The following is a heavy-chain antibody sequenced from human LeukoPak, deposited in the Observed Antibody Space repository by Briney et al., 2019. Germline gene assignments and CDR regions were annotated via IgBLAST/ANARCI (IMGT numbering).Heavy chain of an antibody. CDR1: GYTFTGYY. V-gene: IGHV1-2*02. J-gene: IGHJ6*02. D-gene: IGHD2-2*01. CDR2: INLNSGGT. CDR3: ARDIVVVPAANLPYYYYGMDV. Sequence: LRASVKVSCKASGYTFTGYYMHWARQAPGQGLEWMGWINLNSGGTNYAQKFQGRVTMTRDTSISTAYMELSRLRSDDTAVYYCARDIVVVPAANLPYYYYGMDVWGQGTTVTVSS.